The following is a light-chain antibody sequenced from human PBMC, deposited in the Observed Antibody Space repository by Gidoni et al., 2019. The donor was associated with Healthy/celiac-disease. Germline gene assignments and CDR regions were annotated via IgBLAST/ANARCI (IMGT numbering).Light chain of an antibody. CDR3: QQSYSTPLFT. J-gene: IGKJ3*01. V-gene: IGKV1-39*01. Sequence: DLQMTQSPSSLSASVGDRVTITCRASQSISSYLNWYQQKPGKAPKLLIYAASSFPRGVPSSISSSGSGTDFTLTISSLQPEDFATYYCQQSYSTPLFTFGPXTKVDIK. CDR2: AAS. CDR1: QSISSY.